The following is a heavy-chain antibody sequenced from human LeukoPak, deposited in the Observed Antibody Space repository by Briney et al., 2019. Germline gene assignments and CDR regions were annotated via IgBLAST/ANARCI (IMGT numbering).Heavy chain of an antibody. Sequence: GGSLRLSCAASGFTFSDYYMSWIRQAPGKGLEWVSYISSSGSTIYYADSVKGRFTISRDNAKNSLYLQMNSLGAEDTAVYYCARAARGYCSSTSCFRFDYWGQGTLVTVSS. D-gene: IGHD2-2*01. CDR2: ISSSGSTI. V-gene: IGHV3-11*04. J-gene: IGHJ4*02. CDR1: GFTFSDYY. CDR3: ARAARGYCSSTSCFRFDY.